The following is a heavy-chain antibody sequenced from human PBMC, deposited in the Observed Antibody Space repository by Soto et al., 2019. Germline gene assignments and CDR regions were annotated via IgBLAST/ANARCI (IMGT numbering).Heavy chain of an antibody. J-gene: IGHJ4*02. D-gene: IGHD6-13*01. CDR3: ARSGRQQLVLYFAY. Sequence: QVQLVQSGAEVKKPGSSVKVSCKASGGTFSSYAISWVRQAPGQGLEWMGGIIPIFGTANYAQKFQGRVTXXAXEXXSTAYMELSSLSSEDTAVYYCARSGRQQLVLYFAYWGQGALVTVSS. V-gene: IGHV1-69*12. CDR2: IIPIFGTA. CDR1: GGTFSSYA.